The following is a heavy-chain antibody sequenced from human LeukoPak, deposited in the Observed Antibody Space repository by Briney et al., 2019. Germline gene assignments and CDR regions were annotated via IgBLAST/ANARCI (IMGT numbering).Heavy chain of an antibody. V-gene: IGHV4-39*01. CDR3: VRHCPYPPCNWLNP. J-gene: IGHJ5*02. Sequence: SETLSLTCSVSGGSIDSRIYFWGWIRQFPGKGLEWIGNIHYNESTYYNPSLQNRVTMSVDTSNNQFSLSLTSVTAADTAICYCVRHCPYPPCNWLNPWGQGTLVTVSS. CDR1: GGSIDSRIYF. CDR2: IHYNEST.